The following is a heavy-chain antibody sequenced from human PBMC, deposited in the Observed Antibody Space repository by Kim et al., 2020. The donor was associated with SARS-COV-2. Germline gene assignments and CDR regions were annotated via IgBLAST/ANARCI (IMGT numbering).Heavy chain of an antibody. CDR3: ASCTIFGVVLHYGMDV. Sequence: SVKVSCKASGGTFSSYAISWVRQAPGQGLEWMGGIIPIFGTANYAQKFQGRVTITADESTSTAYMELSSLRSEDTAVYYCASCTIFGVVLHYGMDVWGQGTTVTVSS. CDR2: IIPIFGTA. J-gene: IGHJ6*02. CDR1: GGTFSSYA. D-gene: IGHD3-3*01. V-gene: IGHV1-69*13.